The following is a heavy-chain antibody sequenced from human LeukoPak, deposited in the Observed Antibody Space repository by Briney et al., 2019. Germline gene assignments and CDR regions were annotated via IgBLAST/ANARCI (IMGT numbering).Heavy chain of an antibody. CDR2: IRYDGSNK. J-gene: IGHJ4*02. V-gene: IGHV3-30*02. Sequence: GGSLRLSCAASGFTFSSYGMHWVRQAPGKGLEWVAFIRYDGSNKYYADSVKGRFTISRDNSKNTLYLQMNSLRAEDTAVYYCAKDGSGYSSGWYTLGYWGQGPLVTVSS. CDR1: GFTFSSYG. D-gene: IGHD6-19*01. CDR3: AKDGSGYSSGWYTLGY.